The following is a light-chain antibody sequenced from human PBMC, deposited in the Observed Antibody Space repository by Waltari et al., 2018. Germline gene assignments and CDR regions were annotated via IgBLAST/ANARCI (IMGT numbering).Light chain of an antibody. Sequence: QLVVTQSPSASASLGASVNLTCTLSSGHSSYAIPWHPQQSEKAPRYLMKVRSDGSHTKGDGIPDRFSGSSSGSERYLTISSLQPEDEADYYCQTWGTGFVVFGGGTKLTVL. CDR1: SGHSSYA. CDR2: VRSDGSH. V-gene: IGLV4-69*02. CDR3: QTWGTGFVV. J-gene: IGLJ2*01.